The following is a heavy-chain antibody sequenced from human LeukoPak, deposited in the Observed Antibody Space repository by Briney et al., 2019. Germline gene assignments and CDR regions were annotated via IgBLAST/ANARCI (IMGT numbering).Heavy chain of an antibody. CDR3: ASGPDSSGTYDY. Sequence: SETLSLTCAVYGGSFSGYYWSWIRQPPGKGLEWIGEINHSGSTNYNPSLKSRVTISVDTSKNQFSLKLSSVTAADTVVYYCASGPDSSGTYDYWGQGTLVTVSS. D-gene: IGHD3-22*01. CDR2: INHSGST. CDR1: GGSFSGYY. J-gene: IGHJ4*02. V-gene: IGHV4-34*01.